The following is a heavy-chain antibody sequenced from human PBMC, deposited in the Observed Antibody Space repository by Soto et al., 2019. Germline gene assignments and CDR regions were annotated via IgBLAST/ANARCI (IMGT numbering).Heavy chain of an antibody. CDR3: ARLKMATSYDFDY. CDR2: INHSGST. V-gene: IGHV4-34*01. Sequence: SDTLSLTCAVYGVSFSGYYWIWIRQPPGKGLEWIGEINHSGSTNYNPSLKSRVTISVDTSKNQFSLKLSSVTAADTAVYYCARLKMATSYDFDYWGQGTLVTVS. J-gene: IGHJ4*02. CDR1: GVSFSGYY. D-gene: IGHD5-12*01.